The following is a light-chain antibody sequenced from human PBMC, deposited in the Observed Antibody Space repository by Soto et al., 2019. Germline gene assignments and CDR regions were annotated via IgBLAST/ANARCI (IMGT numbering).Light chain of an antibody. CDR3: QQCYSTPCMYA. CDR1: QSISSY. Sequence: DIQMTQSPSSLSASIGDRVTITCRPSQSISSYLYWCQQKTAKATNLLLYAASSLQSVVPSRYSGSGSGTDFTLTISSLQPEDFATYYCQQCYSTPCMYAFGQGTKLEIK. CDR2: AAS. V-gene: IGKV1-39*01. J-gene: IGKJ2*01.